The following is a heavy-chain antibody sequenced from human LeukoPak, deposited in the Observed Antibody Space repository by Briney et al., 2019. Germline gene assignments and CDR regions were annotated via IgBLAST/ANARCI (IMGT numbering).Heavy chain of an antibody. Sequence: QSGGSLRLSCAASGFTFSTYSMSWVRQAPGRGLELVANIKQDGSEKYYVDSVKGRFTISRDNAKNSLYLEMNSLRAEDTAVYYCARALVGDGASAYWGRGTLVTVS. CDR3: ARALVGDGASAY. J-gene: IGHJ4*02. D-gene: IGHD4/OR15-4a*01. CDR2: IKQDGSEK. V-gene: IGHV3-7*05. CDR1: GFTFSTYS.